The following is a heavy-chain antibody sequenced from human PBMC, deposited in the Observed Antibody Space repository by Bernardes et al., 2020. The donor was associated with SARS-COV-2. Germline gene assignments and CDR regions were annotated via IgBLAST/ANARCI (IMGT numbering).Heavy chain of an antibody. Sequence: SETLCLTCTVSGGSISSSSSYWGWIRQPPGKGLEWIGSIYYSGSTYYNPSLKSRATISGDTSKNQFSLKLSSVTAADTAVYYCARQVRQQLVRHQFDNWGQGTLVTVSS. CDR3: ARQVRQQLVRHQFDN. CDR2: IYYSGST. CDR1: GGSISSSSSY. V-gene: IGHV4-39*01. J-gene: IGHJ4*02. D-gene: IGHD6-13*01.